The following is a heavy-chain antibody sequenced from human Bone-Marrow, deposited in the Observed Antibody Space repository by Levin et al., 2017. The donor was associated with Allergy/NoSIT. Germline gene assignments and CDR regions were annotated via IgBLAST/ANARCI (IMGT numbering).Heavy chain of an antibody. J-gene: IGHJ6*02. Sequence: GESLKISCQGSGYNFSTDWIAWVRQMPGKGLEWMGIIYPGDSDTRYSPSFQGQVTFSADKTISTAYLQWSSLEASDNAIYYCAGRRYYERSGSGYYYGLDVWGQGTTVTVSS. D-gene: IGHD3-9*01. V-gene: IGHV5-51*01. CDR3: AGRRYYERSGSGYYYGLDV. CDR1: GYNFSTDW. CDR2: IYPGDSDT.